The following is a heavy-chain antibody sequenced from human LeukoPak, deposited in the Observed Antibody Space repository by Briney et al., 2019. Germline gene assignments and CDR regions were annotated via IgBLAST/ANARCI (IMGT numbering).Heavy chain of an antibody. D-gene: IGHD6-13*01. CDR3: ARVPLRGSSSGYYFDY. Sequence: SVKVSCKDSGGTFSSYAISWVRQAPGQGLEWMGGIIPIFGTANYAQKFQGRVTITADESTSTASMELSSLRSEDTAVSYCARVPLRGSSSGYYFDYWGQGTLVTVSS. J-gene: IGHJ4*02. V-gene: IGHV1-69*13. CDR2: IIPIFGTA. CDR1: GGTFSSYA.